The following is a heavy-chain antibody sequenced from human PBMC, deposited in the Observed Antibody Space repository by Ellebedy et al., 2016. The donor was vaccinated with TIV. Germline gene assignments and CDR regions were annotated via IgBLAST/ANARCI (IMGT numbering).Heavy chain of an antibody. J-gene: IGHJ4*02. Sequence: SETLSLTCTVSGGSISSYYWSWIRQPPGKGLEWIGYIYYSGSTNYNPSLKSRVTISVDTSKNQFSLKLSSVTAADTAVYYCARDEYSYGLGTFDYWGQGTLVTVSS. V-gene: IGHV4-59*01. CDR2: IYYSGST. D-gene: IGHD5-18*01. CDR3: ARDEYSYGLGTFDY. CDR1: GGSISSYY.